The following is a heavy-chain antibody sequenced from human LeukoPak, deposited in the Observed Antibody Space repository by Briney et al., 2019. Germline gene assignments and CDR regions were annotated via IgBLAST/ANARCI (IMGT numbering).Heavy chain of an antibody. CDR2: INPDTGDK. V-gene: IGHV1-8*03. CDR1: GYTFTNYH. D-gene: IGHD2-21*02. Sequence: ASVKVSCKASGYTFTNYHITWVRQASGQGLEWMTWINPDTGDKGYARKFQDRVTITTDTSISTAYMELSSLSSEDTAVYFCARSNSMTASGYDCWGQGTLATVSS. CDR3: ARSNSMTASGYDC. J-gene: IGHJ4*02.